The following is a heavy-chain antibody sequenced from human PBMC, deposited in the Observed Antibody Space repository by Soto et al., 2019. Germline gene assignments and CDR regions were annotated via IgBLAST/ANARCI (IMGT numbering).Heavy chain of an antibody. D-gene: IGHD6-6*01. CDR2: ISGSSTST. Sequence: GGSLRLSCAASGFTFSSYAMSWVRQAPGKGLEWVSAISGSSTSTYYADSVKGRSTISRDNSKNTLYLQMNSLRAEDTAVYYCARDPYSSSSFWFDPWGQGTLVTVS. CDR3: ARDPYSSSSFWFDP. J-gene: IGHJ5*02. V-gene: IGHV3-23*01. CDR1: GFTFSSYA.